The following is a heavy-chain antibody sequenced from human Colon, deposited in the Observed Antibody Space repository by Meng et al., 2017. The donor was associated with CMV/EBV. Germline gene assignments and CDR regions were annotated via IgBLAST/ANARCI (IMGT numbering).Heavy chain of an antibody. CDR3: ATGSSQAWELLHY. V-gene: IGHV4-34*02. CDR1: GGFFSNYF. J-gene: IGHJ4*02. D-gene: IGHD1-26*01. CDR2: IYHSQL. Sequence: QVLLQQWGAVLLKPSEPLSPSGVFDGGFFSNYFWTWIRQPPGKGLEWIGEIYHSQLNYNPSLKSRVTISRDTSKNQFSLKLSSVTAADTAVYYCATGSSQAWELLHYWGQGTLVTVSS.